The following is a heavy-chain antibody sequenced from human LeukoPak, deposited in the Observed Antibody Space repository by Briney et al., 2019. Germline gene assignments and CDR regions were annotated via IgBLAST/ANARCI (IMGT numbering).Heavy chain of an antibody. Sequence: SETLSLTCAVYGGSFSGYYWSWIRQPPGKGLEWIGEINHSGSTNYNPSLKSRVTISVDTSKNQFSLKLSSVTAADTAVYYCAGYSSSWYRRDYWGQGTLVTVSS. J-gene: IGHJ4*02. V-gene: IGHV4-34*01. CDR3: AGYSSSWYRRDY. CDR2: INHSGST. D-gene: IGHD6-13*01. CDR1: GGSFSGYY.